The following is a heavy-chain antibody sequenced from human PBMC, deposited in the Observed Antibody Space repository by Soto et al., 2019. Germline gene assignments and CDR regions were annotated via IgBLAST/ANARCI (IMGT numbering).Heavy chain of an antibody. CDR1: GFTFDDYA. CDR2: ISWNSGNI. CDR3: VRSKGGYSYGTPFDY. D-gene: IGHD5-18*01. V-gene: IGHV3-9*01. J-gene: IGHJ4*02. Sequence: DVQLEESGGALVQPGRSLRLSCAASGFTFDDYAMHWVRQVLGKGLEWVSSISWNSGNIGYADSVKGRFTPSRDNAKNPIYLQMNSLRPEDTPLYYCVRSKGGYSYGTPFDYWGQGTLVTVSS.